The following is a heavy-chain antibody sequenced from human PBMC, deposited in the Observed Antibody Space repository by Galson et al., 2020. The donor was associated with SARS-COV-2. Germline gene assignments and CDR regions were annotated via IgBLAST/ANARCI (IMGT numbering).Heavy chain of an antibody. V-gene: IGHV1-18*01. CDR2: ISAYSGET. CDR1: GYTFTSYA. Sequence: ASVKVSCKTSGYTFTSYALNWVRQAPGQGLEWIGWISAYSGETNSAQKFQGRVTMTTDTSTRTGYMELRSLGFDDTAVYYCARDIYYGSGVFDYWGQGSLVTICS. CDR3: ARDIYYGSGVFDY. D-gene: IGHD3-10*01. J-gene: IGHJ4*02.